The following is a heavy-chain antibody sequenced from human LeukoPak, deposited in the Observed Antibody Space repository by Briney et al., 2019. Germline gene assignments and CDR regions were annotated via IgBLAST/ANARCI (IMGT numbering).Heavy chain of an antibody. J-gene: IGHJ4*02. V-gene: IGHV1-58*02. D-gene: IGHD3-10*01. CDR3: AAEFDYGSGSYPFDY. Sequence: SVKVSCKASGFTFMSSTMQWVRQARGQRLEWIGWIVIGGGNTNYAQKFRERVTITSDMSTSTAYMELSSLRSEDTAVYYCAAEFDYGSGSYPFDYWGRGTLVTVSS. CDR2: IVIGGGNT. CDR1: GFTFMSST.